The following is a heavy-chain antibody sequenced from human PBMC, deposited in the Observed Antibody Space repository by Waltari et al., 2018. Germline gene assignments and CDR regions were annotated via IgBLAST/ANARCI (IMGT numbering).Heavy chain of an antibody. Sequence: EVQLVESGGGLVKPGGSLRLSCAASGFTFSSYSMNWVRKAPGKGLEWVSSISSSSSYIYYADSVKGRFTISRDNAKNSLYLQMNSLRAEDTAVYYCARDRGRRGYDFYYYYGMDVWGQGTTVTVSS. CDR3: ARDRGRRGYDFYYYYGMDV. D-gene: IGHD5-12*01. V-gene: IGHV3-21*01. J-gene: IGHJ6*02. CDR1: GFTFSSYS. CDR2: ISSSSSYI.